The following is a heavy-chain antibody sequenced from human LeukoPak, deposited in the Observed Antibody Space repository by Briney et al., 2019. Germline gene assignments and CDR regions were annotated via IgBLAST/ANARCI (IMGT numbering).Heavy chain of an antibody. Sequence: PSGTLSLTRTVSGGSICRYYWSGIRPPPRKGREGIGEIYTSGSTNYNPSLKSRVTISLDTSKNQFSLKLSSVTAADTAVYYCARGQWELPNIDYWGEGTLVTVSS. CDR3: ARGQWELPNIDY. J-gene: IGHJ4*02. CDR1: GGSICRYY. CDR2: IYTSGST. D-gene: IGHD1-26*01. V-gene: IGHV4-59*01.